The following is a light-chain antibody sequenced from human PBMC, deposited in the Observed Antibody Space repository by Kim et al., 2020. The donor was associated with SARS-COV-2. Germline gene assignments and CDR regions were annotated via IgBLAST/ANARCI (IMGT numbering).Light chain of an antibody. CDR3: QAWDSSTAV. CDR2: EDT. CDR1: ELGDKY. J-gene: IGLJ3*02. V-gene: IGLV3-1*01. Sequence: SYELTRPPSVSVSPGQTASITCSGHELGDKYASWYQQKPGQSPVVVIYEDTKRPSGIPERFSGSNSGNTATLTIRGTQAMDEADYYCQAWDSSTAVFGGGTQLTVL.